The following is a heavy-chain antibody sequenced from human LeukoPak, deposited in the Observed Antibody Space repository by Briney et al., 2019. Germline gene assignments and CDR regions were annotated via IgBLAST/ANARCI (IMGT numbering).Heavy chain of an antibody. V-gene: IGHV4-34*01. CDR1: GGSFSGYY. J-gene: IGHJ5*02. Sequence: PSETLSLTCAVYGGSFSGYYWSWIRQPPGKGLEWIGEINHSGSTNYNPSLKSRVTISVDTSKNQFSLKLSSVTAADTAVYYCARYIVVVPAAVRPNWFDPWGQGTLVTVSS. CDR2: INHSGST. D-gene: IGHD2-2*01. CDR3: ARYIVVVPAAVRPNWFDP.